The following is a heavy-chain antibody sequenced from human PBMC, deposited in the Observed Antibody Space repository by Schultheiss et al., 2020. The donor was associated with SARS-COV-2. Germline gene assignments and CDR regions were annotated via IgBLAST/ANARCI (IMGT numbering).Heavy chain of an antibody. V-gene: IGHV3-33*01. J-gene: IGHJ4*02. Sequence: GGSLRLSCAVSGFTFSSYGMHWVRQAPGKGLEWVAVIWYDGRNKYYADSVKGRFTISRDNAKNTLYLQMNSLRAEDTAVYYCARSTRAGDFDYWGQGTLVTVSS. CDR2: IWYDGRNK. CDR1: GFTFSSYG. D-gene: IGHD6-13*01. CDR3: ARSTRAGDFDY.